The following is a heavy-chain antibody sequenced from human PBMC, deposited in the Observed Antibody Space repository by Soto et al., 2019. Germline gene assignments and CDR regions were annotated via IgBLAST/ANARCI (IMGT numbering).Heavy chain of an antibody. CDR1: GFTLSSYG. V-gene: IGHV3-23*01. CDR2: IRGSADSA. CDR3: AKHLWFGESVFDP. D-gene: IGHD3-10*01. J-gene: IGHJ5*02. Sequence: PVGSLRLSCAASGFTLSSYGMSWVHQAPRKGLEWVSTIRGSADSANYADSVKGRFTISRDNSKNMLYLQMNSLRADDTAVYYCAKHLWFGESVFDPWGQGTLVTVSS.